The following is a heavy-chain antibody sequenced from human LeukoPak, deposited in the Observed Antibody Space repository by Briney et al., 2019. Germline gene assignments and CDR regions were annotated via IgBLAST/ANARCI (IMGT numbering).Heavy chain of an antibody. CDR1: RFTLDDYG. J-gene: IGHJ4*02. Sequence: GGSLRLSCEASRFTLDDYGMSWVRPAPGRGREWVSNIYWNGGTTAYADSVKGLFTISRDNAKNSLYLQMNSLRADDTALYYCAREGSSSYLYWGQGTRVTVSS. V-gene: IGHV3-20*04. CDR3: AREGSSSYLY. D-gene: IGHD2-2*01. CDR2: IYWNGGTT.